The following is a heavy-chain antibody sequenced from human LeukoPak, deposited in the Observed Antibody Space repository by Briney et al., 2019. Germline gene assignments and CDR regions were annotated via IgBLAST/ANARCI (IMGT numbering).Heavy chain of an antibody. CDR2: ISTNGGST. Sequence: GGSLQLSCAASGCTFSSYAMRWVRQAPGKGLEWVSAISTNGGSTYYADSVRGRFTVSRDNAMNTLYLQMNSLRAEDTAVYYCAKDRYCSSTTCSRYFDYWGQGTLVTVSS. J-gene: IGHJ4*02. V-gene: IGHV3-23*01. CDR1: GCTFSSYA. D-gene: IGHD2-2*01. CDR3: AKDRYCSSTTCSRYFDY.